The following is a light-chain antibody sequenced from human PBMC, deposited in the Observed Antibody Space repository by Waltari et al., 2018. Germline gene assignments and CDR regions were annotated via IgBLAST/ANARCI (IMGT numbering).Light chain of an antibody. CDR2: GAS. CDR1: GSVSSK. CDR3: QHYNNLPLT. J-gene: IGKJ4*01. V-gene: IGKV3-15*01. Sequence: EIVMTQSPATLSVSPGERATLSCRASGSVSSKLAWYQQRAGQAPRLLIYGASTRATGIPARFSGSGSGTEFTLTISSLQSEDFAVYFCQHYNNLPLTFGGGTKVEIK.